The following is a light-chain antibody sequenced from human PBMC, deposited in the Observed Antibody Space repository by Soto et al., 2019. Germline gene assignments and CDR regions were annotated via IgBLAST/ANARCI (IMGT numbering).Light chain of an antibody. CDR1: SSDVGGYNY. V-gene: IGLV2-8*01. CDR3: SSYAGSHNFPVV. Sequence: QSALTQPPSASGSPGQSVTISCTGTSSDVGGYNYVSWYQQHPGKAPKLMIYEVSKRPSGVPDRFSGSKSGNTASLAVSGLQAEDEADYYCSSYAGSHNFPVVFGGGTKLTVL. CDR2: EVS. J-gene: IGLJ2*01.